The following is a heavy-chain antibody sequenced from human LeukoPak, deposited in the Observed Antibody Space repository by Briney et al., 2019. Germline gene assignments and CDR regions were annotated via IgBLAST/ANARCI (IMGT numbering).Heavy chain of an antibody. CDR3: ARSGEPSVPGSSSRAYYYYYMDV. V-gene: IGHV3-21*01. Sequence: GVSLRLSCAASGYTFSSYSINCVREAPGEGLEWVSSISVRSNYIYYADSVKARFTTSRDNANNSLYLQMNGLRAEDTAVYYCARSGEPSVPGSSSRAYYYYYMDVWGKGTTVPVSS. D-gene: IGHD6-6*01. J-gene: IGHJ6*03. CDR1: GYTFSSYS. CDR2: ISVRSNYI.